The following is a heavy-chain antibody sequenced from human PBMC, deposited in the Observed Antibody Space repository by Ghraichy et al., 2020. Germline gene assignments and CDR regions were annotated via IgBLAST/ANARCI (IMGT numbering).Heavy chain of an antibody. D-gene: IGHD1-26*01. J-gene: IGHJ4*02. CDR1: GFTFSSYA. CDR3: ASLSPREWELLQGFDY. CDR2: ISGSGGST. Sequence: GGSLRLSCAASGFTFSSYAMSWVRQAPGKGLEWVSAISGSGGSTYYADSVKGRFTISRDNSKNTLYLQMNSLRAEDTAVYYCASLSPREWELLQGFDYWGQGTLVTVSS. V-gene: IGHV3-23*01.